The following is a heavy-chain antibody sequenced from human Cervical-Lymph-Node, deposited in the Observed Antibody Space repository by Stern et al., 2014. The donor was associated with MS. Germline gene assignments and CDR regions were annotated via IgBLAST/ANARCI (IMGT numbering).Heavy chain of an antibody. J-gene: IGHJ1*01. CDR3: ARGPGEWNSAEYFPH. V-gene: IGHV3-30-3*01. Sequence: VHLVASGGGVAQPGRSLGLSREASGFTFRNYPMHWVRQAPGQGLEWVAVISHDGANNYFADSVKGRFTSSRDNSENTVHLQLNSLRPEDTAIYYCARGPGEWNSAEYFPHWGQGTLVTVSS. CDR1: GFTFRNYP. D-gene: IGHD1-7*01. CDR2: ISHDGANN.